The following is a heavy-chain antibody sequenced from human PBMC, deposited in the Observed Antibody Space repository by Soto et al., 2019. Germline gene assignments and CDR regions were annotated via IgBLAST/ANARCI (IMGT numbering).Heavy chain of an antibody. CDR2: ISSSSSYT. Sequence: GGSLRLSCAASGFTFSDYYMSWIRQAPGKGLEWVSYISSSSSYTNYADSVKGRFTISRDNAKNSLYLQMNSLRAEDTAVYYCARGYDSSGGDAFDIWGQGTMVTVSS. D-gene: IGHD3-22*01. J-gene: IGHJ3*02. CDR1: GFTFSDYY. V-gene: IGHV3-11*05. CDR3: ARGYDSSGGDAFDI.